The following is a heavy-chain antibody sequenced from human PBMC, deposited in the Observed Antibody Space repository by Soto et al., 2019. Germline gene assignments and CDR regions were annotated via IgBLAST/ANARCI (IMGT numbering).Heavy chain of an antibody. CDR2: IYYSGST. J-gene: IGHJ4*02. CDR1: GGSISSGDYY. V-gene: IGHV4-30-4*01. D-gene: IGHD3-10*01. CDR3: ASHYYGSGSLFDY. Sequence: SETLSLTCTVSGGSISSGDYYWSWIRQPPGKGLEWIGYIYYSGSTCYNPSLKSRVTISVDTSKNQFSLKLSSVTAADTAVYYCASHYYGSGSLFDYWGQGTLVTVSS.